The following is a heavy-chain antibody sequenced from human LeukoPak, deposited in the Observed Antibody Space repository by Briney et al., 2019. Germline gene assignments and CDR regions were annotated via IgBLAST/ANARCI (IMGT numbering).Heavy chain of an antibody. Sequence: GGSLRLSCAISGLTSHDYAMTWVRQAPGKGLEWVSTIVGDSSKTYYAASVRGRFTISRDNSNYVLFLHMNSLRAEDTAIYYCAEQPYNYYYLDVWGKGTTVTISS. V-gene: IGHV3-23*01. CDR2: IVGDSSKT. D-gene: IGHD1-14*01. J-gene: IGHJ6*03. CDR3: AEQPYNYYYLDV. CDR1: GLTSHDYA.